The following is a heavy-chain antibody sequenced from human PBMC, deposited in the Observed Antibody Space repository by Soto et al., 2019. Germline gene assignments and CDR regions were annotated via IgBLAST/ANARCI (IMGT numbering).Heavy chain of an antibody. CDR2: IYHSGST. CDR3: ARAGYYYYYGMDV. Sequence: SETLSLTCAFSGCSISSGGYSWSWIRQPPGKGLEWIGYIYHSGSTYYNPSLKSRVTISVDRSKNQFSLKLSSVTAADTAVYYCARAGYYYYYGMDVWGQGTTVTVSS. J-gene: IGHJ6*02. CDR1: GCSISSGGYS. V-gene: IGHV4-30-2*01.